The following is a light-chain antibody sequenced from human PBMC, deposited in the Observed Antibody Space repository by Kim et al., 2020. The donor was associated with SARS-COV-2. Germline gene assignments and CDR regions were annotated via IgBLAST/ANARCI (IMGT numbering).Light chain of an antibody. CDR3: AGWDDTLSGIF. CDR2: KND. V-gene: IGLV1-47*01. CDR1: NSNIGRDY. J-gene: IGLJ2*01. Sequence: GQRVTMSCSGSNSNIGRDYLHWYQQLPGTAPNVVIHKNDQRPSGVPDRFSGSKSGTSASLAISGLRSEDEGDYYCAGWDDTLSGIFFGGGTQLTVL.